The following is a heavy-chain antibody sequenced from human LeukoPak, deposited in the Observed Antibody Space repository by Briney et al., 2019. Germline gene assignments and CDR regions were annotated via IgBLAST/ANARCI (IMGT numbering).Heavy chain of an antibody. V-gene: IGHV1-18*01. D-gene: IGHD3-16*01. J-gene: IGHJ5*01. CDR1: GYSFTGYG. CDR2: ISTYNGNT. CDR3: ARDFYRGKGTLSSNWFAF. Sequence: ASVKDSCKASGYSFTGYGISWVRQAPGQGLEWMGWISTYNGNTVYAQKYQGRLTMTRDTSTSTVYMDLRSLRSDDTAVYFCARDFYRGKGTLSSNWFAFWGQGTRVTVSS.